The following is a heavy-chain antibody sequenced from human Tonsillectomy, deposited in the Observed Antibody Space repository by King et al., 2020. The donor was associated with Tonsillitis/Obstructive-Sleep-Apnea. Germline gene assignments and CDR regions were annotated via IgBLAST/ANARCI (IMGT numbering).Heavy chain of an antibody. CDR2: ISGSGGST. Sequence: VQLVESGGGLVQPGGSLRLSCAASGFTFSSYDMSWVRQAPGKGLEWVSAISGSGGSTYDADSVKGRFTISRDNSKNTLYLQMKSLRAEDTAVYYCAKLLGGFYDFWSSQLKGADYGMDVWGQGTTVTVSS. D-gene: IGHD3-3*01. V-gene: IGHV3-23*04. CDR3: AKLLGGFYDFWSSQLKGADYGMDV. CDR1: GFTFSSYD. J-gene: IGHJ6*02.